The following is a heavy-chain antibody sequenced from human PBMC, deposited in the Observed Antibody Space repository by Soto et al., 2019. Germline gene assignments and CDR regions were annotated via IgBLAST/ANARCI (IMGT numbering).Heavy chain of an antibody. CDR3: ANSRGGTFLGYYGMDV. CDR2: ILPVFGRR. CDR1: GGTFSSSA. D-gene: IGHD3-16*01. Sequence: QVQLVQSGAEVKTPGSSVRVSCKASGGTFSSSAISWVRQAPGQGLEWMGGILPVFGRRNYAEKFQDRVTITADESTSTAYMELSSLRSDDTAVYFCANSRGGTFLGYYGMDVWGQGTTVTVSS. V-gene: IGHV1-69*01. J-gene: IGHJ6*02.